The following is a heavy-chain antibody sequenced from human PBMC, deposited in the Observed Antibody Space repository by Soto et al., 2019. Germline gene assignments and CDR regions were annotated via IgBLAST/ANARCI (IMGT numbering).Heavy chain of an antibody. D-gene: IGHD1-7*01. CDR2: IYYSGST. V-gene: IGHV4-59*01. Sequence: SETLSLTCTVSGGSISSYYWSWLRQPPGKGLEWIGYIYYSGSTNYNPSLKSRVTISVDTSKNQSSLKLSAVTAADPAVDYFARVFEELELRGGGYYYYDGLDVWGQGPTVTVSS. CDR1: GGSISSYY. CDR3: ARVFEELELRGGGYYYYDGLDV. J-gene: IGHJ6*02.